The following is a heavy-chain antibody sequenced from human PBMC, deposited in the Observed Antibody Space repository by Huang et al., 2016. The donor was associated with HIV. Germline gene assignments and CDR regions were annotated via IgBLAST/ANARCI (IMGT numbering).Heavy chain of an antibody. CDR1: GFSISGYW. J-gene: IGHJ4*02. CDR2: INRDGSRT. CDR3: ARDPRIQSWLNFFDY. D-gene: IGHD3-22*01. Sequence: EVQLVESGGGLVQPGGSLRLSCAASGFSISGYWMHWVRQAPGKGLVWVSRINRDGSRTSYADSVKGRFTISRDNAKNTLYLQMNSLRAEDTAVYYCARDPRIQSWLNFFDYWGQGTLVSVSS. V-gene: IGHV3-74*01.